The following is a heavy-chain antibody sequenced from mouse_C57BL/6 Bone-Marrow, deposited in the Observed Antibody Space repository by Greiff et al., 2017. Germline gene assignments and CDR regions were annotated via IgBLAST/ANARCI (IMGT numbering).Heavy chain of an antibody. J-gene: IGHJ4*01. CDR2: IYPGDGDT. CDR1: GYAFSSSW. CDR3: ARTGGRRRAMDY. V-gene: IGHV1-82*01. D-gene: IGHD2-12*01. Sequence: QVQLKQSGPELVKPGASVKISCKASGYAFSSSWMNWVKQRPGKGLEWIGRIYPGDGDTNYNGKFKGKATLTADKSSSTSYMQLSSLTSDDSAVYFCARTGGRRRAMDYWGQGTSVTVSS.